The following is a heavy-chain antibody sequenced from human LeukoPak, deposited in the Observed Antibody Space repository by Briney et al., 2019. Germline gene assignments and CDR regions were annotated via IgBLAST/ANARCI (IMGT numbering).Heavy chain of an antibody. CDR3: ARRRAEGGSNGHYNWFDP. Sequence: SETLSLTCTVSGGSISSYYWSWIRQPPGKGLEWIGYIYYSGSTNYNTSLKSRVTISVDTSKNQFSLKLSSVTAADTAVYYCARRRAEGGSNGHYNWFDPWGQGILVTVFS. CDR1: GGSISSYY. D-gene: IGHD6-13*01. CDR2: IYYSGST. V-gene: IGHV4-59*08. J-gene: IGHJ5*02.